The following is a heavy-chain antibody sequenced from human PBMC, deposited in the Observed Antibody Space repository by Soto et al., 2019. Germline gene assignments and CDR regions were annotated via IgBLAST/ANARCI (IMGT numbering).Heavy chain of an antibody. D-gene: IGHD6-6*01. Sequence: ASVKVSCKASGYTFTNNDINWVRQAPGQGLEWSGWMTTNTNTTDSAEVFEGRVSLTWDTSISTAYMQLNSLKIDDTAVYYCAREVVETSSLWLDPWGQGTRVTAPQ. J-gene: IGHJ5*02. CDR2: MTTNTNTT. CDR1: GYTFTNND. CDR3: AREVVETSSLWLDP. V-gene: IGHV1-8*01.